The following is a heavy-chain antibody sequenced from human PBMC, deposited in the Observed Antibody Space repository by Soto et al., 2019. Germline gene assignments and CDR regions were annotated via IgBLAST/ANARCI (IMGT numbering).Heavy chain of an antibody. V-gene: IGHV4-30-4*01. Sequence: SETLSLTYTVSGGSISSGAYYWSWVRQPPGKGLEWIGYIYYSGSTYYNPSLKSRVIISQDKSKNQFSLNLNSVTAADTAMYYCTRALLKSLDYWGQGTLVTV. J-gene: IGHJ4*02. CDR3: TRALLKSLDY. CDR1: GGSISSGAYY. CDR2: IYYSGST. D-gene: IGHD3-9*01.